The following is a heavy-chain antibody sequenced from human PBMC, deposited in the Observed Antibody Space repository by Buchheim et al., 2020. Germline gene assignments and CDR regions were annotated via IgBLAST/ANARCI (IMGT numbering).Heavy chain of an antibody. D-gene: IGHD3-16*01. CDR3: ASIMITFGGVTSAYYFDY. V-gene: IGHV3-11*06. J-gene: IGHJ4*02. CDR1: GFTFSDYY. Sequence: QVQLVESGGGLVKPGGSLRLSCAASGFTFSDYYMSWIRQAPGKGLEWVSYISSSSSYTNYEDSVKGRFTISRDNAKQPLYLQMNSLRAEDTAVYYCASIMITFGGVTSAYYFDYWGQGTL. CDR2: ISSSSSYT.